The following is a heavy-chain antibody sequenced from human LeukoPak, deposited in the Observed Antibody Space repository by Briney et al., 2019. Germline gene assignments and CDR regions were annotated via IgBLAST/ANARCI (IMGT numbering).Heavy chain of an antibody. Sequence: SETLSLTCTVSGGSIRNSYWSWIRQPAGKGLEWIGRINTSGSSNYNPSLKSRVTMSVDTSKDQFSLKLNSVTAADTAVYYCARGGSDAFDFWGQGTLVTVSS. J-gene: IGHJ4*02. V-gene: IGHV4-4*07. CDR3: ARGGSDAFDF. CDR1: GGSIRNSY. D-gene: IGHD6-19*01. CDR2: INTSGSS.